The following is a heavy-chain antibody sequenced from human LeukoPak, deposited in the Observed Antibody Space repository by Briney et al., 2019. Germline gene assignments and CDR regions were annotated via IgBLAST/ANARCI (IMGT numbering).Heavy chain of an antibody. CDR2: ISAYNGNT. V-gene: IGHV1-18*01. CDR3: AREVLSRGHNWFDP. Sequence: ASVKVSCKASGYTFTSYGISWVRQAPGQGLEWMGWISAYNGNTNYAQKLQGRVTMTTDTSTSTAYMELRSLRSDDTAVYYCAREVLSRGHNWFDPWGQGTLVTVSS. J-gene: IGHJ5*02. CDR1: GYTFTSYG. D-gene: IGHD3-10*01.